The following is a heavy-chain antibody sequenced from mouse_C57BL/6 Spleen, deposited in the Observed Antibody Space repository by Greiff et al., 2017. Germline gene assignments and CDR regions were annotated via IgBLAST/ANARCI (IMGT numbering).Heavy chain of an antibody. J-gene: IGHJ1*03. CDR2: ISYDGSN. CDR3: ARGPSSYYYGYWYFEV. Sequence: DVKLVESGPGLVKPSQSLSLTCSVTGYSITSGYYWNWIRQFPGNKLEWMGYISYDGSNNYNPSLKNRISITRATSKNQFFLKLNSVTTEDTATYYFARGPSSYYYGYWYFEVWGTGTTVTVSS. D-gene: IGHD1-1*01. V-gene: IGHV3-6*01. CDR1: GYSITSGYY.